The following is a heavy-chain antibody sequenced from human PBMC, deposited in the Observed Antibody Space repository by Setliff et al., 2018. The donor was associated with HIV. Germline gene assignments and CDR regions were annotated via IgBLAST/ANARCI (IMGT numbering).Heavy chain of an antibody. J-gene: IGHJ6*03. Sequence: SETLSLTCNVSGSSMRNYYWSWIRQSAGKGMEWIGRIYDSGSTNYNSSLKSRVTMSVDTTKNQLTLKLSSVTAADTAVYYCARDSYAVAYYYTDVWGEGTTVTVSS. D-gene: IGHD2-8*01. V-gene: IGHV4-4*07. CDR2: IYDSGST. CDR3: ARDSYAVAYYYTDV. CDR1: GSSMRNYY.